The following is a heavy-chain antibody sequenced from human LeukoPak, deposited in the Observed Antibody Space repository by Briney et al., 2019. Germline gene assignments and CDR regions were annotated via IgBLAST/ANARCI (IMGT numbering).Heavy chain of an antibody. V-gene: IGHV3-9*01. CDR3: GKGFASVPFCNHFDP. D-gene: IGHD2/OR15-2a*01. J-gene: IGHJ5*02. Sequence: GGSLRLSCAASGFTFDNYAMQWVRQAPGKGLEWVACIGWNSGSIEYADSVKGRFTISRDNAKNSLYLQMDSLRPEDTALYYCGKGFASVPFCNHFDPWGQGTLVTVSS. CDR2: IGWNSGSI. CDR1: GFTFDNYA.